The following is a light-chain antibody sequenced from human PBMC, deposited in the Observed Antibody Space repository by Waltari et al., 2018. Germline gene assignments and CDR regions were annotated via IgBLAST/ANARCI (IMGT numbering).Light chain of an antibody. V-gene: IGKV3-20*01. Sequence: EIVLTQSPGTLSLSPGERATLSCRASQFVSSSYLAWYQQKPGQAPRLVMHDAYIRATGIPDRFSGSGSGTDFTLTISRLEPEDCGVYFCQQYEGSPRTFGGGTKVEIK. CDR3: QQYEGSPRT. J-gene: IGKJ4*01. CDR2: DAY. CDR1: QFVSSSY.